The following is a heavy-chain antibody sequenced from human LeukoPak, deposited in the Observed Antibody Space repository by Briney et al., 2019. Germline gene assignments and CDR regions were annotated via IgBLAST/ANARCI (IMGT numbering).Heavy chain of an antibody. CDR1: GGSISSYY. V-gene: IGHV4-4*07. J-gene: IGHJ4*02. D-gene: IGHD3-3*01. Sequence: SETLSLTCTVSGGSISSYYWSYIRQPAGKGLEWIGRIYTSGTTNYNPSLKSRVTISVDTSKNQFSLKLSSVTAADTAVYYCARGRRYYDFWSGLGYWGQGTLVTVSS. CDR2: IYTSGTT. CDR3: ARGRRYYDFWSGLGY.